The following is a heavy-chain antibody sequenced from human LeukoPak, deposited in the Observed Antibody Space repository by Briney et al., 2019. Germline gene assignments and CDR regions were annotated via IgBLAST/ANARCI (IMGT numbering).Heavy chain of an antibody. CDR3: ARHVGSGCYYFDY. CDR1: GYSISGGYY. V-gene: IGHV4-38-2*01. Sequence: PSETLSLTCAASGYSISGGYYWGWIRQPPGKGLEWIGSIYHSGSTYYNSSLKSRVTISVDTSKNQFSLKLSSVTAADTAVYYCARHVGSGCYYFDYWGQGTLVTVSS. D-gene: IGHD6-19*01. CDR2: IYHSGST. J-gene: IGHJ4*02.